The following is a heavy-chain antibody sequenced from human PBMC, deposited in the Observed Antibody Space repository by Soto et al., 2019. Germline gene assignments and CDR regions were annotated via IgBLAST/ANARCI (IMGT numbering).Heavy chain of an antibody. CDR2: IRGSGGET. Sequence: EVQLLESGGGLVQPGGSLRLSCAASGFTFSFCAMSWVRQAPGKGLEWVSSIRGSGGETYYADSVRGRFTISRDNSKNTLYLQMNSLRVEDTAVYYCVKAHSESYYYFDYWGQGTLVTVSS. V-gene: IGHV3-23*01. D-gene: IGHD1-26*01. CDR1: GFTFSFCA. CDR3: VKAHSESYYYFDY. J-gene: IGHJ4*02.